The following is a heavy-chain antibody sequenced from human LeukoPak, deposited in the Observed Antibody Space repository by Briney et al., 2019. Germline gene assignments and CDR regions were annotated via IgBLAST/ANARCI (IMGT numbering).Heavy chain of an antibody. CDR2: IYTSGST. V-gene: IGHV4-61*02. J-gene: IGHJ4*02. Sequence: SQTLSLTCTVSGGSISSGSYYLSWIRQPAGKGLEWIGRIYTSGSTNYNPSLKSRVTISVDTSKNQFSLKLSSVTAADTAVYYCAGLELTRIAAHPTFYYFDYWGQGTLVTVSS. CDR3: AGLELTRIAAHPTFYYFDY. CDR1: GGSISSGSYY. D-gene: IGHD6-6*01.